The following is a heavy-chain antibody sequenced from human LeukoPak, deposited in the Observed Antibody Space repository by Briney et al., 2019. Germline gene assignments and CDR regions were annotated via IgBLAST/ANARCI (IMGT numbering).Heavy chain of an antibody. CDR3: ARVQRGYSYNPLGYYYYYMDV. Sequence: PGGSLRLSCAASGFTFSSYSMNWVRQAPGKGLEWVSSISSSSSYIYYADSVKGRFTISRDNAKNSLYLQMNSLRAEDTAGYYCARVQRGYSYNPLGYYYYYMDVWGKGTTVTVSS. CDR2: ISSSSSYI. D-gene: IGHD5-18*01. J-gene: IGHJ6*03. CDR1: GFTFSSYS. V-gene: IGHV3-21*01.